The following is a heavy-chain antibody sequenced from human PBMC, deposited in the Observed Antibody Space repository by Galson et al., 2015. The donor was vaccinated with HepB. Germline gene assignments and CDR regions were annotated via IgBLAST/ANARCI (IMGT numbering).Heavy chain of an antibody. CDR2: IDWDDDK. CDR3: ARSGYSSGCFPLYFDR. J-gene: IGHJ2*01. CDR1: GFSLSTTEMR. Sequence: PALVKPTQTLTLTCTFSGFSLSTTEMRVSWIRQPPGKALEWLARIDWDDDKFYSTSLKTRLTISKDTSKNQVVLTMTHMDPVDTATYYCARSGYSSGCFPLYFDRGGRGTLVTFSS. V-gene: IGHV2-70*04. D-gene: IGHD6-19*01.